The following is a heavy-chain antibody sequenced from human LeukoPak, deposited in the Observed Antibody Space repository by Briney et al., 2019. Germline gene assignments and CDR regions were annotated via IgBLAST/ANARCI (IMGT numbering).Heavy chain of an antibody. J-gene: IGHJ6*03. CDR2: INTNTGNP. CDR1: GYTFTSYA. D-gene: IGHD3-3*01. Sequence: ASVKVSCKASGYTFTSYAMNWVRQAPGQGLEWMGWINTNTGNPTYAQGFTGRFVFSLDTSVSTAYLQISSLKAEDTAVYYCARGNVTIFGVVKGHYYYYMDVWGKGTTVTVSS. CDR3: ARGNVTIFGVVKGHYYYYMDV. V-gene: IGHV7-4-1*02.